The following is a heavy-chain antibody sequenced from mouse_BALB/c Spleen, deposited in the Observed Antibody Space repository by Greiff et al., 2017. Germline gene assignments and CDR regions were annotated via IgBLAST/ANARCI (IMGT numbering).Heavy chain of an antibody. J-gene: IGHJ3*01. Sequence: EVQRVESGGGLVQPGGSLKLSCAASGFTFSSYTMSWVRQTPEKRLEWVAYISNGGGSTYYPDTVKGRFTISRDNAKNTLYLQMSSLKSEDTAMYYCARHERGFAYWGQGTLVTVSA. CDR2: ISNGGGST. V-gene: IGHV5-12-2*01. CDR3: ARHERGFAY. CDR1: GFTFSSYT.